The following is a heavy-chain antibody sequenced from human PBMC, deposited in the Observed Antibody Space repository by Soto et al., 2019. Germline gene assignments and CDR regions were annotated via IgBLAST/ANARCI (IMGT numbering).Heavy chain of an antibody. CDR2: ISSSSSTI. J-gene: IGHJ6*02. CDR3: ARVPWIQPRGLPYSGYDSPPQYYYYGMDV. CDR1: GFTFSSYS. V-gene: IGHV3-48*02. Sequence: GGSLRLSCAASGFTFSSYSMNWVRQAPGKGLEWVSYISSSSSTIYYADSVKGRFTISRDNAKNSLYLQMNSLRDEDTAVYYCARVPWIQPRGLPYSGYDSPPQYYYYGMDVWGQGTTVTVSS. D-gene: IGHD5-12*01.